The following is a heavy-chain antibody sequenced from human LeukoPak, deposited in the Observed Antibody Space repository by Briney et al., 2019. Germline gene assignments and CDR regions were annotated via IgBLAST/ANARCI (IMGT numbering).Heavy chain of an antibody. J-gene: IGHJ6*03. CDR3: TRSPYHYYMDV. Sequence: GGSLRLSCAASGFTFDDYAMPWVRHVPGKGLGWVSGISWNNDIIVYADSVKGRFTISRDSAKTSLYLQMNSLRTEDTAVYYCTRSPYHYYMDVWGKGTTVTVSS. D-gene: IGHD2-21*01. V-gene: IGHV3-9*01. CDR1: GFTFDDYA. CDR2: ISWNNDII.